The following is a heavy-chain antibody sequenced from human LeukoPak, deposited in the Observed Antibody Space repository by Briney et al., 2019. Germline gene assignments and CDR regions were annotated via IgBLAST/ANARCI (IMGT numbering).Heavy chain of an antibody. CDR2: ISISGSTI. CDR1: GFTFSDYY. CDR3: ARAPGWRPYGDYGDPFDY. J-gene: IGHJ4*02. V-gene: IGHV3-11*01. Sequence: GGSLRLSCAASGFTFSDYYMSWIRQAPGKGLEWVSYISISGSTIYYADSVKGRFTISRDNAKNSLYLQMNSLRAEDTAVYYCARAPGWRPYGDYGDPFDYWGQGTLVTVSS. D-gene: IGHD4-17*01.